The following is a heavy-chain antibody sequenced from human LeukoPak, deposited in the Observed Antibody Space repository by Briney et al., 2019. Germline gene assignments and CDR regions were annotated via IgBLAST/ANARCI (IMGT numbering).Heavy chain of an antibody. CDR3: GRHRSGSGTYVIDH. J-gene: IGHJ4*02. Sequence: PGGSLRLSCVVSGFTFSSYSMNWVRQAPGKGLQWVAIMKKDGSEKNYGDSVKGRFTISRDNSKNTLYLQMNSLRAEDTAVYYCGRHRSGSGTYVIDHWGQGTLVSVSS. CDR1: GFTFSSYS. CDR2: MKKDGSEK. V-gene: IGHV3-7*01. D-gene: IGHD3-10*01.